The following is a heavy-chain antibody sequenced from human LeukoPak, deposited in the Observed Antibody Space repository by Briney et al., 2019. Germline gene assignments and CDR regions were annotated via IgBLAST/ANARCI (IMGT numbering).Heavy chain of an antibody. CDR3: ARPTGDLWVDP. Sequence: GGSLRLSCAASGITFSDHYMDWGRQAPGKGLEWGGRIRNKANSYTTEYAASVKGRFTISRDDSKNSLYLQMNSLKTEDTAVYYCARPTGDLWVDPCGQGTLVTVSS. CDR2: IRNKANSYTT. CDR1: GITFSDHY. D-gene: IGHD7-27*01. J-gene: IGHJ5*02. V-gene: IGHV3-72*01.